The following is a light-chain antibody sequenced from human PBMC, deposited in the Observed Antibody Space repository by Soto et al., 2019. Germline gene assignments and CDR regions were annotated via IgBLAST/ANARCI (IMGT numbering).Light chain of an antibody. CDR1: QSLGIW. CDR2: DAS. V-gene: IGKV1-5*01. J-gene: IGKJ1*01. Sequence: DVEMPHSPSTLAASVGDRVTITCGASQSLGIWLAWNQQQPGKAPKLLISDASPLTSGGRSRFSGSGSGTKCTLTISSLQPDDVATYFCQEYNSYSGTFGQGTKGDSK. CDR3: QEYNSYSGT.